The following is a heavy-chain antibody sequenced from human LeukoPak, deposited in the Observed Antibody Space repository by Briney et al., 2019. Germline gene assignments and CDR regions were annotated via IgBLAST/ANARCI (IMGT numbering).Heavy chain of an antibody. J-gene: IGHJ3*01. CDR2: ITGTGSQLDDV. CDR1: GFKFSVYT. V-gene: IGHV3-21*03. CDR3: ARETGFADAFDF. Sequence: GGSLRLACTASGFKFSVYTMNWVRQAPGSGLQWVSRITGTGSQLDDVEYADSVRGRFTISRDNGKDSLFLEMRGLRVEDTGIYFCARETGFADAFDFWGRGTLVTVSS.